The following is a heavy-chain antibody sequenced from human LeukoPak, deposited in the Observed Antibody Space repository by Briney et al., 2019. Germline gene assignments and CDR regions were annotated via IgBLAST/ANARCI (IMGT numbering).Heavy chain of an antibody. D-gene: IGHD5-24*01. CDR1: GYTFTSYA. CDR2: INAGNGQT. Sequence: ASVKVSCKASGYTFTSYAIHWVRQAPGQRLEWMGWINAGNGQTKYSQKFQRRVTFTRDTSASTAYMELGSLRSEDTAVYYCARAGVVEMATIGFDYWGQGTLVTVSS. CDR3: ARAGVVEMATIGFDY. V-gene: IGHV1-3*01. J-gene: IGHJ4*02.